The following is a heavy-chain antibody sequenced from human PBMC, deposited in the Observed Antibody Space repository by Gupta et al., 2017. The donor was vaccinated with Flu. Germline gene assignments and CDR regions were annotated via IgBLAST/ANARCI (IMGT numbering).Heavy chain of an antibody. CDR1: GFTFSGSA. J-gene: IGHJ4*02. V-gene: IGHV3-73*02. CDR3: TRRGDTAMA. CDR2: IRSKANSYAT. D-gene: IGHD5-18*01. Sequence: EVQLVESGGGLVQPGGSLKLSCAASGFTFSGSAMHWVRQASGKGLEWVGRIRSKANSYATAYAASVKGRFTISRDDSKNTAYLQMNSLKTEDTAVYYCTRRGDTAMAGGQGTLVTVSS.